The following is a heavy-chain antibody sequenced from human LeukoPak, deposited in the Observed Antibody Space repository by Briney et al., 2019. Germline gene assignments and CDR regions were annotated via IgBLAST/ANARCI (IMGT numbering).Heavy chain of an antibody. CDR3: ARDLWASGSYFDY. V-gene: IGHV1-69*05. J-gene: IGHJ4*02. CDR2: IIPIFGTA. Sequence: ASVKVSCKASGRTFSSYAISWVRQAPAQGLEWMGGIIPIFGTANYAQKFQGRVTITTDESTSTAYMELSSLRSEDTAVYYCARDLWASGSYFDYWGQGTLVTVSS. CDR1: GRTFSSYA. D-gene: IGHD1-26*01.